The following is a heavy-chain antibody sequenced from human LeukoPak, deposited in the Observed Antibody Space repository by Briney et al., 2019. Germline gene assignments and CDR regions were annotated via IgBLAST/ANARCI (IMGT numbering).Heavy chain of an antibody. Sequence: GGSLRLSCAASGFTVSSNYMSWVRQAPGKGLEWVSVIYSGGSTYYADSVKGRFTISRDNSKNTLYLQMYSLRAEDTAVYYCASQGYYDSSGYLPPWYYGMDVWGQGTTVTVSS. J-gene: IGHJ6*02. V-gene: IGHV3-53*01. D-gene: IGHD3-22*01. CDR3: ASQGYYDSSGYLPPWYYGMDV. CDR2: IYSGGST. CDR1: GFTVSSNY.